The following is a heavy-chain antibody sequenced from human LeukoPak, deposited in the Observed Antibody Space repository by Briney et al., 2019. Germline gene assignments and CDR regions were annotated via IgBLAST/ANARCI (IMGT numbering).Heavy chain of an antibody. V-gene: IGHV3-23*01. D-gene: IGHD1-26*01. CDR3: AKYGPQDSGSSHFDY. Sequence: GGSLRLSCAASGFTFSSYAMSWVRQAPGKGLEWVSAIRDSGSSTHYADSVKGRFTTSGDNSKNTLFLQMNSLRAEDTAIYYCAKYGPQDSGSSHFDYWGQGALVTVSS. J-gene: IGHJ4*02. CDR2: IRDSGSST. CDR1: GFTFSSYA.